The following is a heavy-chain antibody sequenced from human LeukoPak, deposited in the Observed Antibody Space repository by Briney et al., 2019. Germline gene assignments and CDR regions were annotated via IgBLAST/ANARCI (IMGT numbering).Heavy chain of an antibody. CDR1: GDTFTSYG. CDR3: ARGGWLQSNRYFDL. D-gene: IGHD5-24*01. V-gene: IGHV1-8*02. Sequence: SSVKVSFMACGDTFTSYGISGVRQAPGQGLAWMGWMNPNSGNTGYAQKFQGRVTMNSNTSISTAYMELSSLKSEDTAVYYCARGGWLQSNRYFDLWGRGTLVTVSS. J-gene: IGHJ2*01. CDR2: MNPNSGNT.